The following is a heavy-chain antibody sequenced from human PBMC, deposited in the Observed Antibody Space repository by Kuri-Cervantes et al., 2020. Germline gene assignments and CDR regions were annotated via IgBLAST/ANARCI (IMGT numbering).Heavy chain of an antibody. CDR2: ISSSSSYI. J-gene: IGHJ4*02. CDR1: GFTFSSYS. Sequence: GESLKISCAASGFTFSSYSMNWVRQAPEKGLEWVSSISSSSSYIYYADSVKGRFTISRDNSKNTLSLQADSLRGDDTAVYYCARGPLYSSSWSVDYWGQGTLVTVSS. D-gene: IGHD6-13*01. CDR3: ARGPLYSSSWSVDY. V-gene: IGHV3-21*01.